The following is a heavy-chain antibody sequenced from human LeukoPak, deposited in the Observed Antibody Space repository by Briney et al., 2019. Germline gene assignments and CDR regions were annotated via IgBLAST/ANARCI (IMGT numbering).Heavy chain of an antibody. Sequence: PSQTLSLTCAVSGGSISSGGYSWSWIRQPPGKGLEWIGYIYHSGSTYYNPSLKSRVTISVDTSKNQFSLKLSSVTAADTAVYYCARRRGIAVAGFDYWGQGTLVTVSS. V-gene: IGHV4-30-2*02. D-gene: IGHD6-19*01. CDR1: GGSISSGGYS. CDR3: ARRRGIAVAGFDY. CDR2: IYHSGST. J-gene: IGHJ4*02.